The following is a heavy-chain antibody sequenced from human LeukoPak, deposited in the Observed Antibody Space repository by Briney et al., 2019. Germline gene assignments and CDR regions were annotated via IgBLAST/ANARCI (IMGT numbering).Heavy chain of an antibody. Sequence: GGSRRLSCAASGFTFDDYAMHWVRQAPGKGLEWVSGISWNSGSIGYADSVKGRFTISRDNAKNSLYLQMNSLRAEDTALYYCAKVVAGDIVASTFDYWGQGTLVTVSS. V-gene: IGHV3-9*01. CDR2: ISWNSGSI. CDR3: AKVVAGDIVASTFDY. CDR1: GFTFDDYA. D-gene: IGHD5-12*01. J-gene: IGHJ4*02.